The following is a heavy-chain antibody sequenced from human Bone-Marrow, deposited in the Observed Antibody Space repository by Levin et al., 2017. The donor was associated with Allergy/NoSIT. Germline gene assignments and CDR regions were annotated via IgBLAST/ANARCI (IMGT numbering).Heavy chain of an antibody. Sequence: GESLKISCKGSGYSFTSYWIGWVRQVPGKGLEWVGSIYSGDSDTSYSPSFQGQVTISSDKAISTAYLQWSSLKAADTAMYYCVRIAPGGSWSLGIFDYWGQGTMVTVSS. CDR2: IYSGDSDT. CDR3: VRIAPGGSWSLGIFDY. CDR1: GYSFTSYW. J-gene: IGHJ4*02. V-gene: IGHV5-51*01. D-gene: IGHD2-15*01.